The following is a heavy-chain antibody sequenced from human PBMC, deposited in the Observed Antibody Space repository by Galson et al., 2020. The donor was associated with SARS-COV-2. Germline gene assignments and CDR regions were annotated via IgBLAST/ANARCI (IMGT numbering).Heavy chain of an antibody. CDR3: AREGGREDIAARYYGMGV. V-gene: IGHV1-2*04. CDR2: INPNSGGT. Sequence: ASVKVSCKASGYTFTGYYMHWVRQAPGQGLEWMGWINPNSGGTNYAQKFQGWVTMTRDTSISTAYMELSRLRSDDTAVYYCAREGGREDIAARYYGMGVWGQGTTVTVSS. CDR1: GYTFTGYY. D-gene: IGHD2-21*01. J-gene: IGHJ6*02.